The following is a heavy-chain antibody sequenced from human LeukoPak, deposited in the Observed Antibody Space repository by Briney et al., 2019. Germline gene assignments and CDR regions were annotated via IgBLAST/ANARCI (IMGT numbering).Heavy chain of an antibody. CDR2: ISYSGST. J-gene: IGHJ4*02. CDR1: GGSISSSSYY. CDR3: AREHDYGGNPGEY. Sequence: PSETLSLTCTVSGGSISSSSYYWGWIRQPPGKGLEWIGSISYSGSTHYNPSLESRVTVSRDTSKNQFSLKLTSVTAADTAVYYCAREHDYGGNPGEYWGQGTLVTVSS. V-gene: IGHV4-39*07. D-gene: IGHD4-23*01.